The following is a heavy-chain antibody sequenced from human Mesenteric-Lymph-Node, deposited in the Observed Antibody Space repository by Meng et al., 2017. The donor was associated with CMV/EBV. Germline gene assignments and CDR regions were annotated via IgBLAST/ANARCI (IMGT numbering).Heavy chain of an antibody. Sequence: VSIRSSNWWSWVRQPPGKGLEWIGEIYHSGSTNYNPALKSRVTISVDKSKNQFSLKLSSVTAADTAVYYCARDPVVRGVIRVFGFDPWGQGTLVTVSS. J-gene: IGHJ5*02. V-gene: IGHV4-4*02. D-gene: IGHD3-10*01. CDR2: IYHSGST. CDR1: VSIRSSNW. CDR3: ARDPVVRGVIRVFGFDP.